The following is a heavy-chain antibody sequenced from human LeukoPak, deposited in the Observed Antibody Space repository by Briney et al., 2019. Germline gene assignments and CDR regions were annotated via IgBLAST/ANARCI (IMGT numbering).Heavy chain of an antibody. D-gene: IGHD5-12*01. Sequence: ASVKVSCKASGYTFSTYGISWVRQAPGQGLEWMGWISTNNGDTNYAQKLQGRVTMTTDTSTSTAYMELRSLRSDDTAVYYCARGRGLRGRYFDYWGQGTLVTVSS. J-gene: IGHJ4*02. CDR2: ISTNNGDT. CDR1: GYTFSTYG. V-gene: IGHV1-18*01. CDR3: ARGRGLRGRYFDY.